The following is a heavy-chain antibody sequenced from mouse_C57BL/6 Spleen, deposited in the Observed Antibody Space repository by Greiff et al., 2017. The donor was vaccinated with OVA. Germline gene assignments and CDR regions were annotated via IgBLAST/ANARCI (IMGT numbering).Heavy chain of an antibody. CDR1: GFTFSSYS. Sequence: EVQRVEPGGGLVKPGGSLKLSCAASGFTFSSYSMPWVRQTPEKRLEWVATISGGGGNIYYTDSVKGRFTITRDNAKNTMYLQMSSLRSEDSAFYYCARGDDNDGAWFAYWGQGTLVTVSA. D-gene: IGHD2-4*01. CDR2: ISGGGGNI. CDR3: ARGDDNDGAWFAY. V-gene: IGHV5-9*01. J-gene: IGHJ3*01.